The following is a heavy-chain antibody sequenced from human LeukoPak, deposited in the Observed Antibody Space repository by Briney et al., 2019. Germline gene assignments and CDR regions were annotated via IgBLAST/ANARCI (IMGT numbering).Heavy chain of an antibody. V-gene: IGHV3-23*01. J-gene: IGHJ3*01. CDR1: EFTFGNFA. CDR3: AKCAQSYGNDAFDL. D-gene: IGHD3-16*01. Sequence: AGGSLRLSCAASEFTFGNFAMSWVRQAPGKGLEWVSYIRGGGAGALYADSVKGRFTVSRDNSRSTLYLQMSSLRVEDTAVYYCAKCAQSYGNDAFDLWGPGTMVTVSS. CDR2: IRGGGAGA.